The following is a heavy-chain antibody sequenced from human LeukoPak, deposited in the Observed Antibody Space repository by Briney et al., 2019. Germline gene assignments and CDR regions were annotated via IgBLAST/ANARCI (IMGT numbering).Heavy chain of an antibody. CDR1: GYTFSSYA. D-gene: IGHD5-18*01. V-gene: IGHV3-23*01. Sequence: GASVKVSCKASGYTFSSYAMSWVRQAPGKGLEWVSAISGSGGSTYYADSVKGRFTISRDNSKNTLYLQMNSLRAEDTAVYYCAKEETQLWFMLSDYFDYWGQGTLVTVSS. CDR3: AKEETQLWFMLSDYFDY. J-gene: IGHJ4*02. CDR2: ISGSGGST.